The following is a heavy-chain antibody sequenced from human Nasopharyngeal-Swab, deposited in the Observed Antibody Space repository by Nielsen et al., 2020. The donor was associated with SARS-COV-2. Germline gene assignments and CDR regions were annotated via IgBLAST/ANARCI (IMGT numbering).Heavy chain of an antibody. CDR1: GFIVSYNY. J-gene: IGHJ4*02. Sequence: GGSLRLSCVASGFIVSYNYMSWVRQVPGKGLEWVPVIYAGGDTYYADSVRGRFTISRDKSKNMVYLQMNSLTADDTAVYYCVRSLRQWLAHDSWGQGTLVTVSS. V-gene: IGHV3-53*01. CDR3: VRSLRQWLAHDS. D-gene: IGHD6-19*01. CDR2: IYAGGDT.